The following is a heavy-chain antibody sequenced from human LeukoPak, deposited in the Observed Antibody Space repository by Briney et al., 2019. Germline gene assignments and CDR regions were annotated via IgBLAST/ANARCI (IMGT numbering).Heavy chain of an antibody. CDR1: GFTFEDYT. J-gene: IGHJ4*01. V-gene: IGHV3-43*01. CDR3: VKDLSYESSGSFFDS. D-gene: IGHD3-22*01. CDR2: ISWDGTT. Sequence: PGGSLRLSCAASGFTFEDYTMHWVRQAPGKTLEWVSLISWDGTTYYRDSVKGRFTISRDNSKDSLYPQMDSLRSEDTAFYYCVKDLSYESSGSFFDSWGHRDLLTVS.